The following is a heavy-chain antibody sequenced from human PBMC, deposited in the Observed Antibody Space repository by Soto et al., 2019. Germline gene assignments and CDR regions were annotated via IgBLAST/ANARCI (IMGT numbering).Heavy chain of an antibody. V-gene: IGHV3-23*01. CDR1: GFTFSSYA. CDR2: ISGSGGST. Sequence: PGGSLRLSCAASGFTFSSYAMSWVHQAPGKGLEWVSAISGSGGSTCYADSVKGRFTISRDNSKNTLYLQMNNLRVEDTAMYYCVRDQSLVTTTWGQGTLVTVSS. CDR3: VRDQSLVTTT. J-gene: IGHJ4*02. D-gene: IGHD4-17*01.